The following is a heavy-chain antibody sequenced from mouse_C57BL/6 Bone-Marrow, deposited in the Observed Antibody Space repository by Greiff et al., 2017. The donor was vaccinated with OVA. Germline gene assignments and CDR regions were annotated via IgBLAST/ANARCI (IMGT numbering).Heavy chain of an antibody. CDR2: INPNNGGT. CDR1: GYTFTDYY. Sequence: VQLKESGPELVKPGASVKISCKASGYTFTDYYMNWVKQSHGKSLEWIGDINPNNGGTSYNQKFKGKATLTVDKSSSTAYMELRSLTSEDSAVYYCARGGWLLVFDYWGQGTTLTVSS. D-gene: IGHD2-3*01. V-gene: IGHV1-26*01. J-gene: IGHJ2*01. CDR3: ARGGWLLVFDY.